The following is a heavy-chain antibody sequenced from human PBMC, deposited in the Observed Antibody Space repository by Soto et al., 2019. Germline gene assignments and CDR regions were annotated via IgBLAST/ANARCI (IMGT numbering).Heavy chain of an antibody. CDR2: ISWNGGTI. D-gene: IGHD3-10*01. V-gene: IGHV3-9*01. CDR3: AKDPHYSGSGSYSD. Sequence: EVQLVESGGGLVQPGRSLRLSCAASGFTFDEYAMHWVRQAPGEGLEWVSGISWNGGTIGYADSVKGRFTISRDNAKNSLYLQMSSLRPEDTVLYYCAKDPHYSGSGSYSDWGQGTLVTVSS. J-gene: IGHJ4*02. CDR1: GFTFDEYA.